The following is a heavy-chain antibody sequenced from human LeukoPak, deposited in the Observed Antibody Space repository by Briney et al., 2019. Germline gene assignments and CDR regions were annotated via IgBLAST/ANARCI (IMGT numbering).Heavy chain of an antibody. CDR2: FTGGDGSA. V-gene: IGHV3-23*01. Sequence: GGSLRLSCAASGFTFSSYAMSWVRQAPGKGLEWVSTFTGGDGSAYYADSVKGRFTISRDNSKNTLYLQMNSLRAEDTALYYCAKEGFDYWGQGTLVTVSS. J-gene: IGHJ4*02. CDR3: AKEGFDY. CDR1: GFTFSSYA.